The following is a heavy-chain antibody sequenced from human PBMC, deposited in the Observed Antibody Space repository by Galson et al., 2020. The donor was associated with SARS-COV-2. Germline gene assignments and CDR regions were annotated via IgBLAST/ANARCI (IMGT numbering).Heavy chain of an antibody. J-gene: IGHJ6*02. CDR1: GFTFSSYG. CDR2: IWYDGSNK. D-gene: IGHD6-19*01. V-gene: IGHV3-33*01. CDR3: ARDGPHSSGWYGLGDYYYGMDV. Sequence: GESLKISCAASGFTFSSYGMHWVRQAPGKGLEWVAVIWYDGSNKYYADSVKGRFTISRDNSKNTLYLQMNSLRAEDTAVYYCARDGPHSSGWYGLGDYYYGMDVWGQGTTVTVFS.